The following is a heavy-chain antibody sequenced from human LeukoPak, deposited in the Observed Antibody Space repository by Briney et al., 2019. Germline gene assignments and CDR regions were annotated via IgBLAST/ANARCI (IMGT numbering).Heavy chain of an antibody. CDR2: VSDSGGRT. V-gene: IGHV3-23*01. CDR3: AKRGVVIRVILVGFHKEAYYFDS. Sequence: GGSLRLSCAVSGIPLSNYGMSWVRQAPGKGLEWVAGVSDSGGRTYYADSVRGRFTISRDNPKNRLYLQMNSLRAEDTAVYFCAKRGVVIRVILVGFHKEAYYFDSWGQGALVTVSS. J-gene: IGHJ4*02. CDR1: GIPLSNYG. D-gene: IGHD3-22*01.